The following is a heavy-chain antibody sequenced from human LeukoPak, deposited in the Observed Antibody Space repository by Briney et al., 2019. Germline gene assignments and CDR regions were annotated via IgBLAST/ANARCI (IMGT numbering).Heavy chain of an antibody. J-gene: IGHJ5*02. CDR3: ARRKLTFLAT. CDR1: GFNFAQSS. Sequence: GGSLRLSCAASGFNFAQSSMHWVRQAPGKGLEWLAVISFDETHQNYAESVKGRFTISRDNSKNTSDLQMNSLRGDDTAVYYCARRKLTFLATWGQGTLVIVSS. V-gene: IGHV3-30*04. CDR2: ISFDETHQ. D-gene: IGHD2-21*01.